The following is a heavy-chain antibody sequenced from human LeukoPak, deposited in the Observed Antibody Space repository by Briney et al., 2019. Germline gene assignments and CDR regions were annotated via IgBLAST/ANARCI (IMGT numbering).Heavy chain of an antibody. Sequence: GRSLRLSCAASGFTFSNYGMHWVRQAPGKGLEWVTLISYDGSNKYYADSVKGRFTISRDNSKNTLYLQMNSLRAEDTAVYYCARGGYGAHMGWGQGTLVTVSS. CDR2: ISYDGSNK. D-gene: IGHD4-17*01. V-gene: IGHV3-30*03. CDR1: GFTFSNYG. J-gene: IGHJ4*02. CDR3: ARGGYGAHMG.